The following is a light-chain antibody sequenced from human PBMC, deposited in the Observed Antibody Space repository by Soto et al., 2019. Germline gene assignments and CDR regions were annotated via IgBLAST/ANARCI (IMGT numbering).Light chain of an antibody. CDR3: QQYNSYPT. V-gene: IGKV1-5*03. CDR2: KAS. Sequence: DIQRTHSPSTLSGSVGERVTITCRASQTISSWLAWYQQKPGKAPKLLIYKASSLESGVPSRFSGSGSGTEFTLTSSSLQPDDFATYYCQQYNSYPTFGQGTLLEIK. J-gene: IGKJ5*01. CDR1: QTISSW.